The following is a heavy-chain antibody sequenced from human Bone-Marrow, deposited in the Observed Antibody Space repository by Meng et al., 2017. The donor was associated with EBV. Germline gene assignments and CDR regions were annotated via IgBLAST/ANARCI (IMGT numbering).Heavy chain of an antibody. V-gene: IGHV3-15*01. CDR2: VKSQADGGTT. J-gene: IGHJ4*02. CDR1: GFTFRKAW. CDR3: ATESTTFEY. D-gene: IGHD1-1*01. Sequence: VQLVAAGGGVGQAGRSLRLSCAASGFTFRKAWMSWVRQAPGKGLEWVGRVKSQADGGTTDYTAAVRGRFTISRDDSRNMLYLQINSLQIEDSALYYCATESTTFEYWGLGTLVTVSS.